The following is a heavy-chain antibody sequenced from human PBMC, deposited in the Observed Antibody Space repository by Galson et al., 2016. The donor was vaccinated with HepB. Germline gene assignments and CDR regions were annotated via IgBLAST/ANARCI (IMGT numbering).Heavy chain of an antibody. CDR2: IIPILDIA. D-gene: IGHD6-19*01. Sequence: SVKVSCKASGGTLSNYAISWVRQAPGQGLEWVGRIIPILDIANYAQRFQGRVTITADKSTSTAYMELSSLRSEDTAVYYCARGLGSGWFGVLNYWGQGTLITGSS. V-gene: IGHV1-69*04. J-gene: IGHJ4*02. CDR1: GGTLSNYA. CDR3: ARGLGSGWFGVLNY.